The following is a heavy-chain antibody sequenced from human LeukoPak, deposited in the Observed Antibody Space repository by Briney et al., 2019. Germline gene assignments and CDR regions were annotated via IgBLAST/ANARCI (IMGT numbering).Heavy chain of an antibody. D-gene: IGHD3-22*01. CDR2: INWNGGST. J-gene: IGHJ4*02. Sequence: GGSLRLSCAASGFTFDDYGMSWVRQAPGKGLEWVSGINWNGGSTGYADSVKGRFTISRDNAKNSLYLQMNSLRAEDTALYYFARDAYYDSSGTFDYWGQGTLVTVSS. CDR1: GFTFDDYG. V-gene: IGHV3-20*04. CDR3: ARDAYYDSSGTFDY.